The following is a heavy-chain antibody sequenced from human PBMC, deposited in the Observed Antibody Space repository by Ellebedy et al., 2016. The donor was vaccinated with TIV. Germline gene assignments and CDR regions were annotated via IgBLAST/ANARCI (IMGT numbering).Heavy chain of an antibody. CDR1: GFTFSFYW. V-gene: IGHV3-7*03. D-gene: IGHD3-10*01. CDR3: ASPPGVVAL. CDR2: INKDGSEK. Sequence: GESLKISCAGSGFTFSFYWMSLVRQAPGKGPEWVANINKDGSEKFYVDSVKGRFTISRDNAKNSLYLQMTSLRAEDTAVYYCASPPGVVALWGQGTLVTVSS. J-gene: IGHJ4*02.